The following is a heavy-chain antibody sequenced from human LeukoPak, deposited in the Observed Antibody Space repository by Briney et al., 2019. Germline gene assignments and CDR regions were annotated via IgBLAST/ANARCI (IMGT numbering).Heavy chain of an antibody. CDR1: GFTFSSYS. J-gene: IGHJ4*02. CDR2: ISSSSSYI. D-gene: IGHD3-9*01. Sequence: GGSLRLSCAASGFTFSSYSMNWVRQAPGKGLEWVSCISSSSSYIYYADSVKGRFTISRDNAKNSLYLQMNSLRAEDTAVYYCATRAPYYDILTGYYHRWGQGTLVTVSS. V-gene: IGHV3-21*01. CDR3: ATRAPYYDILTGYYHR.